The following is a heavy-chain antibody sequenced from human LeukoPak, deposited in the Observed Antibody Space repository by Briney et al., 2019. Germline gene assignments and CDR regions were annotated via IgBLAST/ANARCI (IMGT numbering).Heavy chain of an antibody. CDR2: SNPHSGAT. Sequence: ASVKVSCKASGFTFTGYYIHWVRQAPGQGLEWMGYSNPHSGATNSPQKFQGRVTMTTDTSISAAYMELSSLLSDHTAMYYCVREGNELLSKNFDSRGQGTPVTVSS. CDR3: VREGNELLSKNFDS. V-gene: IGHV1-2*02. D-gene: IGHD2-21*02. CDR1: GFTFTGYY. J-gene: IGHJ4*02.